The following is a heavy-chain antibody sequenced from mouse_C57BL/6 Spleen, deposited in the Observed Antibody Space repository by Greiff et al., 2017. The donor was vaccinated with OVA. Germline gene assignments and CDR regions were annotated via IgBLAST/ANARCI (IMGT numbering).Heavy chain of an antibody. CDR2: IYPRSGNT. D-gene: IGHD3-2*02. CDR1: GYTFTSSG. J-gene: IGHJ2*01. V-gene: IGHV1-81*01. CDR3: ARAAQATGFDD. Sequence: VQLQQSGAELARPGASVKLSCKASGYTFTSSGISWVKQRTGQGLEWIGEIYPRSGNTYYNEKFKGKATLTADKSSSTAYMELRSLTSEDSAVYFCARAAQATGFDDWGQGTTLTVSS.